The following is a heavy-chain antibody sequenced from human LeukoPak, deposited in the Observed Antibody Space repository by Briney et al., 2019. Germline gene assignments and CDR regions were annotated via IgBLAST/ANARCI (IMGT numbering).Heavy chain of an antibody. V-gene: IGHV1-2*02. D-gene: IGHD1-26*01. CDR1: GYTFTGYY. CDR3: AREESIGSYQFLHDY. J-gene: IGHJ4*02. Sequence: ASVKVSCKASGYTFTGYYMHWVRQAPGQGLEWMGWINPKSGGTNYAQKFQGRVTMTRDTSISTAYMELRSLTSDDTAVYYCAREESIGSYQFLHDYWGQGTLVTVSS. CDR2: INPKSGGT.